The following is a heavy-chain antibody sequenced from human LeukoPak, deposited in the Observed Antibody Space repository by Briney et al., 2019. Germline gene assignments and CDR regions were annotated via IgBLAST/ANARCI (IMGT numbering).Heavy chain of an antibody. CDR2: IDWDDDK. D-gene: IGHD3-10*01. J-gene: IGHJ4*02. CDR1: GFSLSTSGMC. V-gene: IGHV2-70*11. Sequence: SGPALVKPTQTLTLTCTSSGFSLSTSGMCVSWIRQPPGKALEWLARIDWDDDKYYSTSLKTRLTISKDTSKNQVVLTMTNMDPVDTATYYCAHTSPHYGSGSYHLDYWGQGTLVTVSS. CDR3: AHTSPHYGSGSYHLDY.